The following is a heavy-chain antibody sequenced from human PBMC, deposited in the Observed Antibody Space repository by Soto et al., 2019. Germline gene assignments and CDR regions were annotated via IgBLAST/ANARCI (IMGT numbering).Heavy chain of an antibody. Sequence: ASVKVSCKASGYTFTSYYMHWVRQAPGQGLEWMGIINPSGGSTSYAQKFQGRVTMTRDTSTSTVYMELSSLRSEDTAVYYCARDLLHGGYSYGWFDPWGQGTLVTVSS. CDR3: ARDLLHGGYSYGWFDP. CDR2: INPSGGST. CDR1: GYTFTSYY. D-gene: IGHD5-18*01. V-gene: IGHV1-46*01. J-gene: IGHJ5*02.